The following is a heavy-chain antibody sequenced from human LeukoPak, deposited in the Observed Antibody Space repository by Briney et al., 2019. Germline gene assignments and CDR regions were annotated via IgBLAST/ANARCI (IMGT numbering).Heavy chain of an antibody. CDR3: ARDWYYDILTGSFDY. CDR2: ISSSSSYI. Sequence: SGGSLRLSCAASGFTFSSYSMNWVRQAPVKGLEWVSSISSSSSYIYYADSVKGRFTISRDNAKNSLYLQMNSLRAEDTAVYYCARDWYYDILTGSFDYWGQGTLVTVSS. D-gene: IGHD3-9*01. J-gene: IGHJ4*02. V-gene: IGHV3-21*01. CDR1: GFTFSSYS.